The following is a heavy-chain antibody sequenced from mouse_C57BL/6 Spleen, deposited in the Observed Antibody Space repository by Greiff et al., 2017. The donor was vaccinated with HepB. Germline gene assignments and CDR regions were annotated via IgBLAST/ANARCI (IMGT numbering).Heavy chain of an antibody. J-gene: IGHJ4*01. CDR2: ISDGGSYT. CDR3: ARDPDYAMDY. V-gene: IGHV5-4*01. CDR1: GFTFSSYA. Sequence: EVNVVESGGGLVKPGGSLKLSCAASGFTFSSYAMSWVRQTPEKRLEWVATISDGGSYTYYPDNVKGRFTISRDNAKNNLYLQMSHLKSEDTAMYYCARDPDYAMDYWGQGTSVTVSS.